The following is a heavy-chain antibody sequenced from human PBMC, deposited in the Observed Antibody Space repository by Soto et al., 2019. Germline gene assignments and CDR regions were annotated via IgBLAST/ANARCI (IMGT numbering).Heavy chain of an antibody. CDR2: ISAYNGNT. CDR3: ARERYYGAGSDNWFDP. J-gene: IGHJ5*02. V-gene: IGHV1-18*01. D-gene: IGHD3-10*01. Sequence: ASVKVSCKASGYTFTSYGISWVRQAPGQGLEWMGWISAYNGNTNYAQKLQGRVTMTTDTSASTAYMELRSLRSDDTAVYYCARERYYGAGSDNWFDPWGQGTLVTVS. CDR1: GYTFTSYG.